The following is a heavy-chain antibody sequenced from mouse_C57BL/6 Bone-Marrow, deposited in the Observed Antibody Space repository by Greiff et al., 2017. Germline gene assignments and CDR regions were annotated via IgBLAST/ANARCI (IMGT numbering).Heavy chain of an antibody. V-gene: IGHV1-80*01. CDR1: GYAFSNYW. CDR3: ARGGY. J-gene: IGHJ2*01. CDR2: IFPGGGDT. Sequence: QVLLQQSGAELVKPGASVKLSCKASGYAFSNYWMNWVKQRPGKGLEWIGQIFPGGGDTNYNGKVKGKATLAADKSSSTAYMQLSSLTSEDSAVFFCARGGYWGQGTTLTVYS.